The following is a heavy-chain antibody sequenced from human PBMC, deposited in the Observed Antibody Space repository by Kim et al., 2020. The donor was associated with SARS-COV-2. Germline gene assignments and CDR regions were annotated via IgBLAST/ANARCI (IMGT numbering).Heavy chain of an antibody. D-gene: IGHD2-8*02. CDR2: IYYSGST. CDR1: GGSISSGGYY. J-gene: IGHJ4*02. CDR3: ARERTGGNSFDY. V-gene: IGHV4-31*03. Sequence: SETLSLTCTVSGGSISSGGYYWSWIRQHPGKGLEWIGYIYYSGSTYYNPSLKSRVTISVDTSKNQFSLKLSSVTAADTAVYYCARERTGGNSFDYWGQGTLVTVSS.